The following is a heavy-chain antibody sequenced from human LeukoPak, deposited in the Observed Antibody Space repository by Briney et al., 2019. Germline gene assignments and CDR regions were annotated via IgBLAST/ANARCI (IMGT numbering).Heavy chain of an antibody. CDR2: IWYDGSNK. J-gene: IGHJ6*03. V-gene: IGHV3-33*06. CDR1: GFTFSSYG. Sequence: GGSLRLSRAASGFTFSSYGMHWVRQAPGRGLEWVAVIWYDGSNKYYADSVKGRFTISRDNSKNTLYLQMNSLRAEDTAVYYCAKSAYHYYYYMDVWGKGTTVTVSS. CDR3: AKSAYHYYYYMDV.